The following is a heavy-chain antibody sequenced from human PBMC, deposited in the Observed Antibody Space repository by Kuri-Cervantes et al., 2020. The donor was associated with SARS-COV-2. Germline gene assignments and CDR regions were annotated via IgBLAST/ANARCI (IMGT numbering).Heavy chain of an antibody. D-gene: IGHD1-1*01. CDR2: ISWDGATT. Sequence: GESLKFSCAASGFQFDDYTMHWVRQPPGKGLEWVSLISWDGATTYYADSVKGRFTISRDNSSNSLYLQMNVLRSEDTALYYCVKGQTGTTLSLDNWGQGTLVTVSS. V-gene: IGHV3-43*01. J-gene: IGHJ4*02. CDR1: GFQFDDYT. CDR3: VKGQTGTTLSLDN.